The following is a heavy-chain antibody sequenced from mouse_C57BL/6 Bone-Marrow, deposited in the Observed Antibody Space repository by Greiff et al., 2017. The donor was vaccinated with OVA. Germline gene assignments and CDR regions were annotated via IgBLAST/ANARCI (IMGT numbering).Heavy chain of an antibody. Sequence: QVQLKQSGAELARPGASVKLSCKASGYTFTSYGISWVKQRTGQGLEWIGEIYPRSGNTYYNEKFKGKATLTADKSSSTAYMELRSLTSEDSAVYFCARAVMVTTPWFAYWGQGTLVTVSA. V-gene: IGHV1-81*01. CDR3: ARAVMVTTPWFAY. D-gene: IGHD2-2*01. CDR2: IYPRSGNT. J-gene: IGHJ3*01. CDR1: GYTFTSYG.